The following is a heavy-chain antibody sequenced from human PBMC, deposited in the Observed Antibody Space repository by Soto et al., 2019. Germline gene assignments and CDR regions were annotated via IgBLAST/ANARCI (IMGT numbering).Heavy chain of an antibody. J-gene: IGHJ4*02. V-gene: IGHV3-30*03. CDR1: GFTFSSYG. D-gene: IGHD6-6*01. Sequence: QVQLVESGGGVVQPGRSLRLSCAASGFTFSSYGMHWVRQAPGKGLVWVAVISYDGSNKYYADSVKGRFTISRDNSKNTLYLQMNSLRAEDTAVYYCATRSTSSYWGQGTLVTVSS. CDR3: ATRSTSSY. CDR2: ISYDGSNK.